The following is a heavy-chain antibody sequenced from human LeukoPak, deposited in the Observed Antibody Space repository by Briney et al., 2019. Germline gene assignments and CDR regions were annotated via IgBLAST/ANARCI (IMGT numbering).Heavy chain of an antibody. J-gene: IGHJ4*02. CDR1: GFTFSSYA. V-gene: IGHV3-30-3*01. D-gene: IGHD1-1*01. CDR2: ISYDGSNK. CDR3: AKGDWNDPSTAYYFDY. Sequence: PGRSLRLSCAASGFTFSSYAMHWVRQAPGKGLEWVAVISYDGSNKYYADSVKGRFTISRDNSKNTLYLQMNSLRAEDTAVYYCAKGDWNDPSTAYYFDYWGQGTLVTVSS.